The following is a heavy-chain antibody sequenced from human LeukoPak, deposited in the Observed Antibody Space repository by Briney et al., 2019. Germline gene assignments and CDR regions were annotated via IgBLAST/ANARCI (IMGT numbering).Heavy chain of an antibody. J-gene: IGHJ4*02. D-gene: IGHD6-13*01. CDR3: VKEYAATGTRTPDY. CDR1: GFTFSSYG. Sequence: PGGSLRLSCAASGFTFSSYGMHWVRQAPGKGLEWVAFIRYDGNNKYYSDSVKGRLTISRDNSKNMLYLQMNSLRAEDTAVYYCVKEYAATGTRTPDYWGQGTLVTVSS. V-gene: IGHV3-30*02. CDR2: IRYDGNNK.